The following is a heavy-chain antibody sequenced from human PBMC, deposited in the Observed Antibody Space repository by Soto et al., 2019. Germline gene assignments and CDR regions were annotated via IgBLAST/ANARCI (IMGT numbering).Heavy chain of an antibody. D-gene: IGHD6-19*01. J-gene: IGHJ4*02. V-gene: IGHV5-10-1*01. CDR2: IDPRDSST. Sequence: EVQLVQSGAEVKKPGESLRISCKGSGYSFTRNWITWVRQMPGKGLEWMGRIDPRDSSTDYSPSFQGHVTISADKSISTAYLQWSSLKASDSAICFCARGHGWVDYWGQGTLVTVSS. CDR1: GYSFTRNW. CDR3: ARGHGWVDY.